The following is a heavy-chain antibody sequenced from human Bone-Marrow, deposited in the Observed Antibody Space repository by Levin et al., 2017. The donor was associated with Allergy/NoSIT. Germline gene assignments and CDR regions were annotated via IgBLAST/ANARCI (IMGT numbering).Heavy chain of an antibody. D-gene: IGHD3-10*01. J-gene: IGHJ4*02. CDR3: ARSVAGEFDY. Sequence: ESLKISCTVSGGSISGYYWSWVRQPPGKGLEWVGHIFYSGSTNYNPSLKSRVTISINTSKNQFSLNLTSVTAADTAFYYCARSVAGEFDYWGQGTPVTVSS. CDR1: GGSISGYY. V-gene: IGHV4-59*01. CDR2: IFYSGST.